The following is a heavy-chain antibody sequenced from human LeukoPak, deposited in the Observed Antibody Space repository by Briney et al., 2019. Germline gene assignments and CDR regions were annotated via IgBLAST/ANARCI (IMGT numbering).Heavy chain of an antibody. CDR2: ISYDGSNS. D-gene: IGHD6-6*01. CDR1: GFTFSSYA. Sequence: GGSLRLSCAASGFTFSSYAMHWVRQAPGKGLEWVVVISYDGSNSYYADSVKGRFTISRDNSKNTLNLQMNSLRAEDTAVYYCARGYSSSSEGSFDYWGQGTLVTVSS. CDR3: ARGYSSSSEGSFDY. J-gene: IGHJ4*02. V-gene: IGHV3-30*04.